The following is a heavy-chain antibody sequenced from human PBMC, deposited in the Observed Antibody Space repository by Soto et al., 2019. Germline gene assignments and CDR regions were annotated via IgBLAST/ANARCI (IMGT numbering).Heavy chain of an antibody. V-gene: IGHV4-39*02. CDR1: GGSISSTGHY. J-gene: IGHJ4*02. CDR2: IYYAGSP. CDR3: ARLMGVVTVDY. D-gene: IGHD2-21*02. Sequence: SETLSLTCSVSGGSISSTGHYWGWIRQPPGKGLEWIGNIYYAGSPYYNPSLKSRVTISVDTSKDHFSLALTSVTAADTAVYYCARLMGVVTVDYWGQGALVTVSS.